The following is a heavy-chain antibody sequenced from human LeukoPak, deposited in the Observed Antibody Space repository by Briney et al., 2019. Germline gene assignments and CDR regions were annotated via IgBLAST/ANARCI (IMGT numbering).Heavy chain of an antibody. CDR2: MNPNSGNT. Sequence: ASVKVSCKASGYTFTSYDINCVRQATGQGLEWMGCMNPNSGNTGYAQKFQGRVTMTRNTSISPAYMELSSLRSEDTAVYYCARSEYCSSTSCYYTGAYNWFDPWGQGTLVTVSS. J-gene: IGHJ5*02. CDR1: GYTFTSYD. D-gene: IGHD2-2*01. CDR3: ARSEYCSSTSCYYTGAYNWFDP. V-gene: IGHV1-8*01.